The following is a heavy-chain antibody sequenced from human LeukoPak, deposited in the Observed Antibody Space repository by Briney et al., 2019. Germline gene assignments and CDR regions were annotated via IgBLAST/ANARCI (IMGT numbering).Heavy chain of an antibody. Sequence: GESLKISCKGSGYSFTSYWIGWVRQMPGKGLEWMGIIFPGDSDTRYSPSFLGEVTFSVDMSTATAYLEWSSLKASDSARYFCARERPGSSGWYTHWGQGTLVTVSS. CDR3: ARERPGSSGWYTH. V-gene: IGHV5-51*01. J-gene: IGHJ4*02. CDR1: GYSFTSYW. CDR2: IFPGDSDT. D-gene: IGHD6-19*01.